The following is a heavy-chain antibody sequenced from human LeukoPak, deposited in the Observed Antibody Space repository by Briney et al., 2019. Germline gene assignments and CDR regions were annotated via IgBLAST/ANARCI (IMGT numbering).Heavy chain of an antibody. V-gene: IGHV4-34*01. CDR3: ARDLGNYYYDSSGYYYRYWYFDL. CDR1: GGSFSGYY. J-gene: IGHJ2*01. D-gene: IGHD3-22*01. CDR2: INHSGST. Sequence: SETLSLTCAVYGGSFSGYYWSWIRQPPGKGLEWIGEINHSGSTNYNPSLKSRVTISVDTSKNQFSLKLSSVTAADTAVYYCARDLGNYYYDSSGYYYRYWYFDLWGRGTLVTVSS.